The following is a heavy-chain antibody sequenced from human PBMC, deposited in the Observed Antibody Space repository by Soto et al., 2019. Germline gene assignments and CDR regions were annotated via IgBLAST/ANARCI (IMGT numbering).Heavy chain of an antibody. CDR3: ATYSSPFDY. CDR1: EFSFSSYA. CDR2: ISATGTTT. D-gene: IGHD6-13*01. Sequence: EVQLMESGGGLVQPGGSLRLSCAASEFSFSSYALKWVRQAPGKGLEWVSAISATGTTTYYADSVKGRFTISRDNSKRTLFLQMDSLSPDDTAVYYCATYSSPFDYWGQGTLVTVSS. V-gene: IGHV3-23*01. J-gene: IGHJ4*02.